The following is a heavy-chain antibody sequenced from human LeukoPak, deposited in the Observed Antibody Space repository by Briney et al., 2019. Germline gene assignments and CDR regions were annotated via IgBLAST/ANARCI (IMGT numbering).Heavy chain of an antibody. CDR3: GRAITMVRGVIRNNWFDP. Sequence: GGSLRLSCAASGFTFSDYYMSWIRQAPGKGLEWVSYISSSGSTIYYADSVKGRFTISRDNAKNSLYLQMNSLRAEDTAVYYCGRAITMVRGVIRNNWFDPWGQGTLVTVSS. J-gene: IGHJ5*02. CDR1: GFTFSDYY. D-gene: IGHD3-10*01. CDR2: ISSSGSTI. V-gene: IGHV3-11*04.